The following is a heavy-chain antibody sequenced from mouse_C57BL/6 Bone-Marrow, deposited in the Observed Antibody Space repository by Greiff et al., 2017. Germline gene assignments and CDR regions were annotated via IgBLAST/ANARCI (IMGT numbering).Heavy chain of an antibody. Sequence: EVKLLESGPELVKPGASVKMSCKASGYTFTDYNMHWVKQSHGKSLEWIGYINPNNGGTSYNQKFKGKATLTVNKSSSTAYMELRSLTSEDSAVXYCARRGLCLAWFAYWGQGTLVTVSA. CDR3: ARRGLCLAWFAY. J-gene: IGHJ3*01. CDR1: GYTFTDYN. CDR2: INPNNGGT. V-gene: IGHV1-22*01. D-gene: IGHD2-2*01.